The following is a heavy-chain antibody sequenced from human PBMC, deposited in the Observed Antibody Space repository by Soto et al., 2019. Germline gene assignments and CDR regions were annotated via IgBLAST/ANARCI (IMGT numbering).Heavy chain of an antibody. D-gene: IGHD6-19*01. CDR3: ARDVFPYSSGWHFDY. V-gene: IGHV3-7*01. CDR1: GFTFSSYW. CDR2: IKQDGSEK. J-gene: IGHJ4*02. Sequence: GGSLRLSCAASGFTFSSYWMSWVRQAPGKGLEWVANIKQDGSEKYYVDSVKGRFTISRDNAKNSLYLQMNSLRAEDTAVYYCARDVFPYSSGWHFDYWGQGTLVTVSS.